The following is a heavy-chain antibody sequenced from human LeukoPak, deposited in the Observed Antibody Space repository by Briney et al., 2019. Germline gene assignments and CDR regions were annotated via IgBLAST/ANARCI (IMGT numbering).Heavy chain of an antibody. CDR2: IYYSGST. Sequence: PSETLSLTCTVSGGSISSSSYYWGWIRQPPGKGLEWIGSIYYSGSTYYNPSLKSRVTISVDTSKNQFSLKLSSVTAADTAVYYCAISGWSPEDAEYFQHWGQGTLVTVSS. D-gene: IGHD6-19*01. CDR3: AISGWSPEDAEYFQH. V-gene: IGHV4-39*07. CDR1: GGSISSSSYY. J-gene: IGHJ1*01.